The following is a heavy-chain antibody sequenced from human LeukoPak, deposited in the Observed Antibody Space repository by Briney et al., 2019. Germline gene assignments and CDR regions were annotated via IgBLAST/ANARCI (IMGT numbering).Heavy chain of an antibody. V-gene: IGHV1-69*13. D-gene: IGHD2-15*01. CDR1: GGTFSSYA. CDR3: ARGVGENWFDP. J-gene: IGHJ5*02. Sequence: AVKGSCKASGGTFSSYAISWVRQAPGQGREWMGGIIPMFGTANYAQKFQGRVTITADESTSTAYMELSSLRSEDTAVYYCARGVGENWFDPWGQGTLVTVSS. CDR2: IIPMFGTA.